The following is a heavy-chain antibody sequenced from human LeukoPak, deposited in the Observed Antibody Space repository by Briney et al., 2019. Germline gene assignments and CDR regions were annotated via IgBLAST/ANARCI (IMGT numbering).Heavy chain of an antibody. CDR1: GCTFSTYI. CDR2: VRGSGSDI. CDR3: GRDRTTWGQHFDQ. Sequence: PGGSPRLSCAASGCTFSTYIMNWVRQAPGKGLEWVSSVRGSGSDIDYADSVKGRFTISRDNAQNSLYLQMSSLRVEDTAVYYCGRDRTTWGQHFDQWSQRTLVTVSS. V-gene: IGHV3-21*01. D-gene: IGHD1/OR15-1a*01. J-gene: IGHJ4*01.